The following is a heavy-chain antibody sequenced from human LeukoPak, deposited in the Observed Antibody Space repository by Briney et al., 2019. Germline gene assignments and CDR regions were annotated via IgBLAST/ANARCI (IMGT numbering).Heavy chain of an antibody. Sequence: SETLSLTCSVSGDSITGYSWSRIRQTPGKGLEWIGYIYYNGDTHYNPSLNSRLSMSVDTPKKQFSRNLRSVTAADTAVYYCVRGPYGSSISNWFDPWGQGLLVTVSS. CDR2: IYYNGDT. CDR1: GDSITGYS. D-gene: IGHD3-10*01. J-gene: IGHJ5*02. V-gene: IGHV4-59*01. CDR3: VRGPYGSSISNWFDP.